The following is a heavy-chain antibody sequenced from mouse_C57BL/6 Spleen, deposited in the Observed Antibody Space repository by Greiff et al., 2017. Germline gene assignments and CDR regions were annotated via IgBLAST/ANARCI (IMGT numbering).Heavy chain of an antibody. CDR2: IDPENGDT. CDR1: GFNIKDDY. V-gene: IGHV14-4*01. Sequence: EVHLVESGAELVRPGASVKLSCTASGFNIKDDYMHWVKQRPEQGLEWIGWIDPENGDTEYASKFQGKATITADTSSNTAYLQLSSLTSEDTAVYYCTRSRPLDYWGQGTTLTVSS. J-gene: IGHJ2*01. CDR3: TRSRPLDY.